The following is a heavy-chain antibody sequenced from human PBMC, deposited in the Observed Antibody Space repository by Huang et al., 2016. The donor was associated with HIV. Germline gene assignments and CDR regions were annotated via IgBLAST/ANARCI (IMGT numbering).Heavy chain of an antibody. CDR1: GGTFSSYA. CDR2: SSPSFGTA. D-gene: IGHD3-22*01. V-gene: IGHV1-69*01. Sequence: QVQLVQSGAEVKKPGSSVKVSCKASGGTFSSYAISWVRQAPGQGLAWMGGSSPSFGTANYAQKFQGRVTITADESTSTAYMGLSSLRSEDTAVYYCARVESRRYYDSSGYYYWGQGTLVTVSS. J-gene: IGHJ4*02. CDR3: ARVESRRYYDSSGYYY.